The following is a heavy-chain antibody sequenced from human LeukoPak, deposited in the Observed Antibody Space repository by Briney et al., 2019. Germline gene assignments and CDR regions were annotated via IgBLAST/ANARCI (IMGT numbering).Heavy chain of an antibody. CDR3: ARLVGGYSYGYYYYGMDV. J-gene: IGHJ6*02. D-gene: IGHD5-18*01. V-gene: IGHV4-4*07. CDR2: IYTSGST. CDR1: GGSISSYY. Sequence: SETLSLTCTVSGGSISSYYWSWIRQPAGKGLEWIGRIYTSGSTNCNPSLKSRVTMSVDTSKNQFSLKLSSVTAADTAVYYCARLVGGYSYGYYYYGMDVWGQGTTVTVSS.